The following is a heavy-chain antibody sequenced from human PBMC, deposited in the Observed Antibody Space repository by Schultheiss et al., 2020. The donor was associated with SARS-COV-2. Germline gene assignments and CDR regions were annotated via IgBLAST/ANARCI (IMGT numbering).Heavy chain of an antibody. Sequence: GSLRLSCTVSGGSISSSSYYWGWIRQPPGKGLEWIGEIYHSGSTNYNPSLKSRVTISVDKSKNQFSLKLSSVTAADTAVYYCARVTSSWVPYFDYWGQGTLVTVSS. CDR2: IYHSGST. V-gene: IGHV4-39*07. CDR1: GGSISSSSYY. CDR3: ARVTSSWVPYFDY. D-gene: IGHD6-13*01. J-gene: IGHJ4*02.